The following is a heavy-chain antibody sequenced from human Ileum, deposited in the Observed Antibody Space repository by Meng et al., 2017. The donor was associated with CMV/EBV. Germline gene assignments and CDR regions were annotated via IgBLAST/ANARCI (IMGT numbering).Heavy chain of an antibody. CDR3: ATTVHPVAYLNYFDP. V-gene: IGHV4-59*01. J-gene: IGHJ5*02. Sequence: SETLSLTCTVSGDSITSYYVNWIRQPPGKGLEWIGYRYYSETAYYNHSLRGLVIISADTAKNHFSLSLTSVTAADTAVYFCATTVHPVAYLNYFDPWGQGTLVTSPQ. CDR2: RYYSETA. CDR1: GDSITSYY. D-gene: IGHD4-11*01.